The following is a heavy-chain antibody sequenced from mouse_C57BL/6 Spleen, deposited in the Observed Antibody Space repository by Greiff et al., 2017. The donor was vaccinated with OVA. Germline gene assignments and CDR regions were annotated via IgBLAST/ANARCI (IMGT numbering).Heavy chain of an antibody. CDR3: ARGGFYCGSSCEFDY. Sequence: QVQLKESGAELAKPGASVKLSCKASGYTFTSYWMHWVKQRPGQGLEWIGYINPSSGYTKYNQKFKNKATLTADTSSSTAYMQLSSLTYEDSAVYYCARGGFYCGSSCEFDYWGQGTTLTVSS. CDR1: GYTFTSYW. D-gene: IGHD1-1*01. J-gene: IGHJ2*01. CDR2: INPSSGYT. V-gene: IGHV1-7*01.